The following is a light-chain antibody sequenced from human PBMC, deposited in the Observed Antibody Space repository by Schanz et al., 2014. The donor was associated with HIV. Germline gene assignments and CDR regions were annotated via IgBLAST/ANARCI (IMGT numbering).Light chain of an antibody. CDR3: QQYGSSPIT. CDR1: QSVSSN. J-gene: IGKJ5*01. V-gene: IGKV3-15*01. CDR2: GAS. Sequence: EIVMTQSPATLSLSPGERATLSCRASQSVSSNLAWYQQRPGQAPRLLIYGASTRATGIPARFSGSGSGTEFTLTISSLQSEDFAVYYCQQYGSSPITFGQGTRLEMK.